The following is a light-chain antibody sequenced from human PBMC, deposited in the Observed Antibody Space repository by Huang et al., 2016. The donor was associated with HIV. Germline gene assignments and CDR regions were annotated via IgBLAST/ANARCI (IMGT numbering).Light chain of an antibody. Sequence: EVVMTQSPVTLSVSPGARATLSCRASRSVNNKLAWFQQKPGQAPRRLIHDASIRATGVPDRCSGSGSGTDFTLTISSLQSEDFAVYYCQQYNNWPPWTFGQGTKVEIK. J-gene: IGKJ1*01. CDR1: RSVNNK. V-gene: IGKV3-15*01. CDR3: QQYNNWPPWT. CDR2: DAS.